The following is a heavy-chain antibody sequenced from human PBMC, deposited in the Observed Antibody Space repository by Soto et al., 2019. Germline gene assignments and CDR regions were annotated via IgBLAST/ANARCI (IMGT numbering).Heavy chain of an antibody. CDR3: ASLILGYCSSTSCYAYYYYGMDV. Sequence: EGSLRLSCAASGFTFSSYSINWVRQAPGKGLEWVSYISSSSSTIYYADSVKGRFTISRDNAKNSLYLQMNSLRDEDTAVYYCASLILGYCSSTSCYAYYYYGMDVWGQGTTVTVYS. J-gene: IGHJ6*02. V-gene: IGHV3-48*02. CDR2: ISSSSSTI. D-gene: IGHD2-2*01. CDR1: GFTFSSYS.